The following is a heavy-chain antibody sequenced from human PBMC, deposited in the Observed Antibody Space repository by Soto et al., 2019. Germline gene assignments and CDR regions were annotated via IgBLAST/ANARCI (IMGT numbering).Heavy chain of an antibody. CDR2: ISSGGSTI. CDR1: GFTFSSYE. Sequence: GGSLRLSCAASGFTFSSYEMNWVRQAPGKGLYCVSYISSGGSTIYYADSVKGRFTISRDNAKNSLYLQMNSLRAEDTAVYYCARDRGNYYDSWGQGTLVTVYS. J-gene: IGHJ4*02. D-gene: IGHD1-26*01. V-gene: IGHV3-48*03. CDR3: ARDRGNYYDS.